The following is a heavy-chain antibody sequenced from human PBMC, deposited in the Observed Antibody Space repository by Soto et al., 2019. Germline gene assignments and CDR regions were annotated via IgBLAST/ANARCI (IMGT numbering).Heavy chain of an antibody. Sequence: GGSLRLSFAASGFTVSSKYMSWFRQAPGKGLEWVSSISSSSSYIYYADSVKGRFTISRDNAKNSLYLQMNRLRAEDTAVYYCAGDATTRDDDGDSHFDYWGQGSLVSVSS. V-gene: IGHV3-21*01. J-gene: IGHJ4*02. D-gene: IGHD4-17*01. CDR3: AGDATTRDDDGDSHFDY. CDR1: GFTVSSKY. CDR2: ISSSSSYI.